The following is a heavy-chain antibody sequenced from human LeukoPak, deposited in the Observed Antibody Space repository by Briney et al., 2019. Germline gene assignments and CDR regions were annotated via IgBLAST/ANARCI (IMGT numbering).Heavy chain of an antibody. CDR3: ARRRGNTSGFQGYYFDY. Sequence: YYSVSTYYNPSLKSRLTISVDTSKTQFSLKLSSVTAADTAVYYCARRRGNTSGFQGYYFDYWGQGTLVTVSS. V-gene: IGHV4-31*02. CDR2: YYSVST. D-gene: IGHD6-19*01. J-gene: IGHJ4*02.